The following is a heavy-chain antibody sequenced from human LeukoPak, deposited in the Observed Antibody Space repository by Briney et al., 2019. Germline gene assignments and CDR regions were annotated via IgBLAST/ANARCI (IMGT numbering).Heavy chain of an antibody. CDR1: GGSFSGYY. CDR2: INHSGST. Sequence: SETLSLTCAVYGGSFSGYYWSWIRQPPGKGLEWIGEINHSGSTNYNPSLKSRVTISVDTSKNQFSLKLSSVTAADTAAYYCARGTITMIPFDYWGQGTLVTVSS. V-gene: IGHV4-34*01. D-gene: IGHD3-22*01. J-gene: IGHJ4*02. CDR3: ARGTITMIPFDY.